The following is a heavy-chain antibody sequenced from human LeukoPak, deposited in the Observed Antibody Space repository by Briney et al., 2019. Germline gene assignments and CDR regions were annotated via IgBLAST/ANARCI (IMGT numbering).Heavy chain of an antibody. CDR1: GYTFTSYY. CDR3: ARAVDSSGYYSLIFDY. D-gene: IGHD3-22*01. CDR2: INPSGGST. J-gene: IGHJ4*02. Sequence: VSVKVSCKASGYTFTSYYMHWVRQAPGQGLEWMGIINPSGGSTSYAQKFQGRVTMTRDTSTSTVYMELSSLRSEDTAAYYCARAVDSSGYYSLIFDYWGQGTLVTVSS. V-gene: IGHV1-46*01.